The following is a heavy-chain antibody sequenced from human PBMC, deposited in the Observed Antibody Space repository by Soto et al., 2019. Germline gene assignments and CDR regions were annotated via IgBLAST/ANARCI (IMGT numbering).Heavy chain of an antibody. J-gene: IGHJ4*02. CDR2: TYFRSKLYN. CDR3: AKGDNLGPKTGYAFDH. CDR1: GDSVSSNTAS. Sequence: SQTLSLTCAISGDSVSSNTASWNWIRQSPSRGLEWLGRTYFRSKLYNDYAVSVKSRIIINPDTSNNQFSLQLNSVTPEDTAVYFCAKGDNLGPKTGYAFDHWGQGLMVTVSS. D-gene: IGHD5-12*01. V-gene: IGHV6-1*01.